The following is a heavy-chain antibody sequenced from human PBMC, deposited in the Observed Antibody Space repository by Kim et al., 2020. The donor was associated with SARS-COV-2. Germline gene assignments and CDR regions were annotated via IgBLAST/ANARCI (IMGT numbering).Heavy chain of an antibody. CDR2: ISSSGSTI. CDR1: GFTFSDYY. D-gene: IGHD1-26*01. J-gene: IGHJ6*03. CDR3: ARDGEGRGSYYYHYYYYMDV. V-gene: IGHV3-11*01. Sequence: GGSLRLSCAASGFTFSDYYMSWIRQAPGKGLEWVSYISSSGSTIYYADSVKGRFTISRDNAKNSLYLQMNSLRAEDTAVYYCARDGEGRGSYYYHYYYYMDVWGKGTTVTVSS.